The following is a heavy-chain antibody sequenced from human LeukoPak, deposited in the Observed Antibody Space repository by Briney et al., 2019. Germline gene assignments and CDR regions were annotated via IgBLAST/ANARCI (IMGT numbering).Heavy chain of an antibody. V-gene: IGHV5-51*01. J-gene: IGHJ4*02. CDR3: ARLFGGYSYGDNDLNFYY. Sequence: GESLKISCKGSGYSFTSYWIGWVRQMPGKGLEWMGIIYPGDSDTRYSPSFQGQVTISADKSISTAYLQWSSLKASDTAMYYCARLFGGYSYGDNDLNFYYWGQGTLVTVSS. CDR1: GYSFTSYW. CDR2: IYPGDSDT. D-gene: IGHD5-18*01.